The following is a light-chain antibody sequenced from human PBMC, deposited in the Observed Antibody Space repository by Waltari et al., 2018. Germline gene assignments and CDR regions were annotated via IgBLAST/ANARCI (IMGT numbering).Light chain of an antibody. CDR1: SSNIGTHY. J-gene: IGLJ3*02. V-gene: IGLV1-47*01. CDR3: AVWDDSLSTWM. Sequence: QSVLTQPPSASETPGQRVIISCSGSSSNIGTHYVSWYQRLPGMAPKLLIYKNSQRPSGVPDRIAGFRSGSSASLVISGLRSEDEADYFCAVWDDSLSTWMFGGGTKLTVL. CDR2: KNS.